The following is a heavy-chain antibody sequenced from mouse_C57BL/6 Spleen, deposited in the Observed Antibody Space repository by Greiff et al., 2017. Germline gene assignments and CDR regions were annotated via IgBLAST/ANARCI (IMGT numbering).Heavy chain of an antibody. CDR3: TRSNDGYRFDY. CDR1: GYTFTDYE. J-gene: IGHJ2*01. V-gene: IGHV1-15*01. CDR2: IDPETGGT. D-gene: IGHD2-3*01. Sequence: VQLQESGAELVRPGASVTLSCKASGYTFTDYEMHWVKQTPVHGLEWIGAIDPETGGTAYNQKFKGKAILTADKSSSTAYMELRSLTSEDSAVYYCTRSNDGYRFDYWGQGTTLTVSS.